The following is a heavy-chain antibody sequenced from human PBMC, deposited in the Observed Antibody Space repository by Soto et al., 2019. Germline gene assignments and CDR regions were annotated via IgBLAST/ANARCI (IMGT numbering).Heavy chain of an antibody. CDR1: GFTFSSYG. Sequence: PGGSLRLSCAASGFTFSSYGMHWVRQAPGKGLEWVAVISYDGSNKYYADSVKGRFTISRDNSKNTLYLQMNSLRAEDTAVYYCAKELPHHPRIAAAGTYYYGMDVWGQGTTVTVSS. CDR2: ISYDGSNK. J-gene: IGHJ6*02. V-gene: IGHV3-30*18. D-gene: IGHD6-13*01. CDR3: AKELPHHPRIAAAGTYYYGMDV.